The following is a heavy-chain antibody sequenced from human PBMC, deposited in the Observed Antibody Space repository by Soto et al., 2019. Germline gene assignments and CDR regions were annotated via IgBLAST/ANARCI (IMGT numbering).Heavy chain of an antibody. V-gene: IGHV2-5*02. CDR3: AHSYSSSPDDGFDV. CDR2: IYWDDDE. CDR1: GFSLTTRGVG. J-gene: IGHJ3*01. Sequence: QITLKESGQTLVKPTQILTLTCTFSGFSLTTRGVGVGWIRQPPGEALEWLALIYWDDDERYSPSLRRRLTITKAPSKNQVVLTMTNMEPVDTGTYYCAHSYSSSPDDGFDVWGQGTRVTVSS. D-gene: IGHD6-6*01.